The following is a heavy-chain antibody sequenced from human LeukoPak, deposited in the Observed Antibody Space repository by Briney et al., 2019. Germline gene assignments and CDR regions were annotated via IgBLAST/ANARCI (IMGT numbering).Heavy chain of an antibody. V-gene: IGHV4-38-2*02. D-gene: IGHD3-9*01. CDR3: ARDYYDILTGYQPFDY. CDR1: GYSISSGYY. J-gene: IGHJ4*02. Sequence: SETLSLTCTVSGYSISSGYYWGWIRQPPGKGLEWIGSGSTYYNPSLKSRVTISVDTSKNQFSLKLSSVTAADTAVYYCARDYYDILTGYQPFDYWGQGTLVTVSS. CDR2: SGST.